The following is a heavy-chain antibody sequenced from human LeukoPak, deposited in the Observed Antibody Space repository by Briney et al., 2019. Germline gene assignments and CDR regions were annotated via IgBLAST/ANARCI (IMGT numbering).Heavy chain of an antibody. Sequence: ASVKVSCKASGYTFTGYYLHWVRQAPGQGLEWMGWINPNSGGTNYAQKFQGRVTMTRDTSISTAYMELSRLRSDDTAVYYCARDRTTVWSDSCRTGHDYWGEGTLVTVSS. V-gene: IGHV1-2*02. J-gene: IGHJ4*02. CDR1: GYTFTGYY. CDR3: ARDRTTVWSDSCRTGHDY. D-gene: IGHD4-17*01. CDR2: INPNSGGT.